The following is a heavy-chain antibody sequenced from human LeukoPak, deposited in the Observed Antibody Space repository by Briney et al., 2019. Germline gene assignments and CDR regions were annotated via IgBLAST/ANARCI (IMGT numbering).Heavy chain of an antibody. J-gene: IGHJ4*02. CDR3: AKGTGSYGDYFDYFDY. V-gene: IGHV3-23*01. CDR1: GFTFSSYA. Sequence: GGSLRLSCAASGFTFSSYAMSWVRQAPGKGLEWVSAISGSGGSTYYADSVKGRFTISRDNSKNTLYLQMNSLRAEDTAVYYCAKGTGSYGDYFDYFDYWGQGTLVTVSS. CDR2: ISGSGGST. D-gene: IGHD4-17*01.